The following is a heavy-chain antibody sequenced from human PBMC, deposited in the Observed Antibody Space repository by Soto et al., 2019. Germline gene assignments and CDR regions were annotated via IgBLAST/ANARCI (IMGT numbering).Heavy chain of an antibody. CDR3: AKDHSSGWYRPRTEYFQH. CDR1: GFTFSSYA. J-gene: IGHJ1*01. CDR2: ISGSGGST. V-gene: IGHV3-23*01. D-gene: IGHD6-19*01. Sequence: PGGSLRLSCAASGFTFSSYAMSWVRQAPGRGLEWVSAISGSGGSTYYADSVKGRFTISRDNSKNTLYLQMNSLRAEDTAVYYCAKDHSSGWYRPRTEYFQHWGQGT.